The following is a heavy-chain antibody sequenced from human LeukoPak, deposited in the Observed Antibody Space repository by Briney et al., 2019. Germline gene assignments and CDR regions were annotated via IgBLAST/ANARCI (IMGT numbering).Heavy chain of an antibody. Sequence: GGSLRLSCAASGFTFSTYWMHWVRQAPGKGLVWVSRINGDGSRTDYADSVKGRFTISRDNAKNSLYLQMNSLRAEDTAVYYCASESRWFGPPLNYYMDVWGKGTTVTVSS. V-gene: IGHV3-74*01. CDR1: GFTFSTYW. CDR2: INGDGSRT. D-gene: IGHD3-10*01. CDR3: ASESRWFGPPLNYYMDV. J-gene: IGHJ6*03.